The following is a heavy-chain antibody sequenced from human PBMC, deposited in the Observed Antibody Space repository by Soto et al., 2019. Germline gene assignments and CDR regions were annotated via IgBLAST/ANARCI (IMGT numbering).Heavy chain of an antibody. D-gene: IGHD3-22*01. CDR3: ARDSPLSMIVVVGVDDF. CDR1: GFTFSNYN. CDR2: ISSSSTFK. J-gene: IGHJ4*02. Sequence: EVQLVESGGGLVKPGGSLRLSCAASGFTFSNYNMNWVRQAPGKGLEWVSSISSSSTFKNYADSVKGRFTISRDNDKNSVYLHMSSLGAEDTAVYYCARDSPLSMIVVVGVDDFWGQGTLVTVSS. V-gene: IGHV3-21*02.